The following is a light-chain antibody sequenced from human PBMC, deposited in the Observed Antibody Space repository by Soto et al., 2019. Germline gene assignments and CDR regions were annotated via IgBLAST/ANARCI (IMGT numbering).Light chain of an antibody. CDR2: EVT. Sequence: QSALTQPASVSGSPGQSITISCTGTSSDVGGYNLVSWYQQYPGKAPKLIIYEVTKRPSGVSSRFSGSKSGNTASLTISGLQAEDEADYYCCSFAGASTLYVFGTGTRSPS. V-gene: IGLV2-23*02. CDR3: CSFAGASTLYV. CDR1: SSDVGGYNL. J-gene: IGLJ1*01.